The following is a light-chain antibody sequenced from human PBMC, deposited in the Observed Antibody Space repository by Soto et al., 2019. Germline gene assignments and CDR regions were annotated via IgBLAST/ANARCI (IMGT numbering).Light chain of an antibody. Sequence: EIVMTQSPVTLSVSPGERATLSCRASRSVSSNLAWYQQKPGQAPRLLIYGASTRATGIPDRFSGSGSGTEFTLTISTLQSEDSAVYYCPQCTNWPRTFGQGTKVEIK. CDR2: GAS. CDR1: RSVSSN. CDR3: PQCTNWPRT. J-gene: IGKJ1*01. V-gene: IGKV3-15*01.